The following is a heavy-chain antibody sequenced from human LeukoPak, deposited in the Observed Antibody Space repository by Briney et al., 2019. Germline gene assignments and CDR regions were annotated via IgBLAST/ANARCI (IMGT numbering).Heavy chain of an antibody. CDR1: GFTFSGYW. Sequence: PGGSLRLSCAGSGFTFSGYWMSWVRHAPGKGLEWVANIKPEGREKNYRDSVKGRFTISTRNSENSLFLQMDSLRVEDPDLYHCARDAPPTGDHEPWGLGTLVTVSP. V-gene: IGHV3-7*01. CDR3: ARDAPPTGDHEP. J-gene: IGHJ5*02. CDR2: IKPEGREK. D-gene: IGHD7-27*01.